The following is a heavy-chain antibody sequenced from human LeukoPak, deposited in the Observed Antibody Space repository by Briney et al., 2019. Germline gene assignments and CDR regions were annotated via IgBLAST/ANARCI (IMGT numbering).Heavy chain of an antibody. D-gene: IGHD3-22*01. V-gene: IGHV1-18*01. CDR2: ISAYYGNT. CDR1: GYTFTSYG. Sequence: PTASVKVSCKASGYTFTSYGISWVRQAPGQGLEWMGWISAYYGNTNYAQKLQGRVTMTTDTSTSTAYMELRSLRSDDTAVYYCARHDYYDSSGPFDYWGQGTLVTVSS. J-gene: IGHJ4*02. CDR3: ARHDYYDSSGPFDY.